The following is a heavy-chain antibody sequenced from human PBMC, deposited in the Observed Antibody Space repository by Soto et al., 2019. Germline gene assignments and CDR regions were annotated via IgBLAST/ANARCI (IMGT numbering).Heavy chain of an antibody. CDR3: ARDEAKAGYCSGGSCYSDYGMDV. Sequence: GGSLRLSCAAPGFTFSSYAMHWVRQAPGKGLEWVAVISYDGSNKYYADSVKGRFTISRDNSKNTLYLQMNSLRAEDTAVYYSARDEAKAGYCSGGSCYSDYGMDVWGQGTTVTVSS. J-gene: IGHJ6*02. CDR2: ISYDGSNK. D-gene: IGHD2-15*01. V-gene: IGHV3-30-3*01. CDR1: GFTFSSYA.